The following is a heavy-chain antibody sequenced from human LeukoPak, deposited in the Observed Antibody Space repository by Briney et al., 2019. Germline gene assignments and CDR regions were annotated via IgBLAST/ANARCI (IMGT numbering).Heavy chain of an antibody. D-gene: IGHD3-3*01. J-gene: IGHJ4*02. CDR1: GGSVSSYY. Sequence: SETLSLTCTVSGGSVSSYYWSWIRQPPGKGLEWIGYIYHSGSTNRSPSLKSRVTISVDTSKNQFSLELSSVTAADTAVYFCASLGGYYDFWSGYRDYWGQGILATVSS. V-gene: IGHV4-59*02. CDR2: IYHSGST. CDR3: ASLGGYYDFWSGYRDY.